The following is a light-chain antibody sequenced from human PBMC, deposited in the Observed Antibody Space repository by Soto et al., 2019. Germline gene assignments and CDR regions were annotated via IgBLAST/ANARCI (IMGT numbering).Light chain of an antibody. J-gene: IGKJ2*01. CDR1: KSFSSSY. Sequence: EIVLPQSPTTPSLSPGERATLSCRASKSFSSSYLDWYQQKPGQAPRLLIYGASSSATGITDRFRGSGSGTDFTLTISRLEPEDFAVYYCQQYGSSPYPSGHGPTLEIK. CDR2: GAS. CDR3: QQYGSSPYP. V-gene: IGKV3-20*01.